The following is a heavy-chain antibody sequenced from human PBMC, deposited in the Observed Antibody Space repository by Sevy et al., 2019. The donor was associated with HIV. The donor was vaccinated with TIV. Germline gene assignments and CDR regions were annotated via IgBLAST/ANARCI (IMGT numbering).Heavy chain of an antibody. CDR2: ISDGGGTT. CDR1: GFTFRNYV. CDR3: AKRVAGALAALDI. Sequence: GGCLRLSCAASGFTFRNYVMIWVRQPPGKGLVWVSVISDGGGTTYYADSVKGRFTISRDDSKSTLYLQMNSLRVEDTAVYFCAKRVAGALAALDIWGQGTMVTVSS. J-gene: IGHJ3*02. D-gene: IGHD3-10*01. V-gene: IGHV3-23*01.